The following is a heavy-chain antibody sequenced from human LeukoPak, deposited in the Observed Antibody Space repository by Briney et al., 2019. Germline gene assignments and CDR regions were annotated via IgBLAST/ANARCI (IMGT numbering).Heavy chain of an antibody. CDR1: GFTFSSYS. D-gene: IGHD4-11*01. V-gene: IGHV3-48*01. Sequence: PGGSLRLSCAASGFTFSSYSMNWVRQAPGKGLEWVSYISSSSSTIYYADSVKGRFTISRDNAKNSLYLQMNSLRAEDTAVYYCARGRTTVTTKGVFYYWGQGTLVTVSS. CDR3: ARGRTTVTTKGVFYY. CDR2: ISSSSSTI. J-gene: IGHJ4*02.